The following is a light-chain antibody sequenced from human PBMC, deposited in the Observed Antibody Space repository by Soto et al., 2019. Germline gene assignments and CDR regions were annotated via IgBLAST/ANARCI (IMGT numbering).Light chain of an antibody. V-gene: IGKV3-11*01. Sequence: VLTQSPDTLSVSPGERATLSCRAGQTTDSLSAWYQQKPGQAPRLLIYDASYRAPGVPARFIGGGSGTDFTLTITSLEPEDYAVYYCHQRSNWIFAFGPGTRVD. J-gene: IGKJ3*01. CDR2: DAS. CDR3: HQRSNWIFA. CDR1: QTTDSL.